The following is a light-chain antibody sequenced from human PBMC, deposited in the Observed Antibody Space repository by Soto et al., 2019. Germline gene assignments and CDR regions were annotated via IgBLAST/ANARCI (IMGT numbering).Light chain of an antibody. J-gene: IGLJ3*02. Sequence: QSALTQPASVSGSPGQSITISCTGTSSDVGSSNLVSWYHQHPGKAPKLMIYEGSKRPSGVSDRFSGSKTGNTASLTISGLQAEDEGDYYCCSYAGSSTWVFGGGTKLTVL. CDR3: CSYAGSSTWV. CDR2: EGS. CDR1: SSDVGSSNL. V-gene: IGLV2-23*01.